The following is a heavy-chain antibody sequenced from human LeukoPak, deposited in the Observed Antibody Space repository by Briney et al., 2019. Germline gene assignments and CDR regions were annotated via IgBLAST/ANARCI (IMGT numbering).Heavy chain of an antibody. Sequence: PSETLSLTCTVSGGSISSSSYYWGWIRQPPGKGLEWIGSIYYSGSTYYNPSLKSRVTISVDTSKNQFSLKLSSVTAADTAVYYCARPGITMVRGVTHSNWFDPWGQGTLVTVSS. V-gene: IGHV4-39*07. CDR2: IYYSGST. J-gene: IGHJ5*02. D-gene: IGHD3-10*01. CDR1: GGSISSSSYY. CDR3: ARPGITMVRGVTHSNWFDP.